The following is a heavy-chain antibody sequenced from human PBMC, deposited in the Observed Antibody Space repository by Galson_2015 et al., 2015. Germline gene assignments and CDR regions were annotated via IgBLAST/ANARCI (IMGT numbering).Heavy chain of an antibody. Sequence: LRLSCAASGFPFSSYSMNWVRQAPGKGLEWVSSISSSSSYIYYADSVKGRFTIPRDNAKNSLYLQMNSLRAEDTAVYYCARGGAYGLDYWGQGTLVTVS. D-gene: IGHD3-16*01. J-gene: IGHJ4*02. CDR2: ISSSSSYI. CDR3: ARGGAYGLDY. V-gene: IGHV3-21*01. CDR1: GFPFSSYS.